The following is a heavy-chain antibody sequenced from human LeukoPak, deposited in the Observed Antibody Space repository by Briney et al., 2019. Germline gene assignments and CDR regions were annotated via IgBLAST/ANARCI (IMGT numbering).Heavy chain of an antibody. CDR3: AALGFWSGYYTDY. D-gene: IGHD3-3*01. CDR1: GFTFTSSA. Sequence: SVKVSCKASGFTFTSSAVQWVRQARGQRLEWIGWIVVGSGNTNYAQKFQERVTITRDMSTSTAYMELSSLRSEDTAVYYCAALGFWSGYYTDYWGQGALVTVSS. CDR2: IVVGSGNT. J-gene: IGHJ4*02. V-gene: IGHV1-58*01.